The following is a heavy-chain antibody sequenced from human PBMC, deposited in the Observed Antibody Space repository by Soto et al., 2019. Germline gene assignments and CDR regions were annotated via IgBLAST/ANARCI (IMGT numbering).Heavy chain of an antibody. Sequence: QMQLVESGGGVVQPGGSLRLSCAASGFTFSSYAMHWVRQAPGKGLEWAAVIWRDGSGNYYADSVKGRFTISRDNSKNTLSLQMNRLRVEDTAVYECEADRRGVNYGMEVWGQGTTVTVSS. CDR1: GFTFSSYA. CDR2: IWRDGSGN. CDR3: EADRRGVNYGMEV. J-gene: IGHJ6*02. D-gene: IGHD3-10*01. V-gene: IGHV3-33*01.